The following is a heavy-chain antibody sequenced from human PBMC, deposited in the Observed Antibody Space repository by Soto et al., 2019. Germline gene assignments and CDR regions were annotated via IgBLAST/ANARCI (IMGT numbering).Heavy chain of an antibody. V-gene: IGHV4-59*01. CDR3: AKFTVAGTSHNWFDP. D-gene: IGHD6-19*01. J-gene: IGHJ5*02. Sequence: SETLSLTCTVSGGSIISYYWSWIRQPPGKGLEWIGYIYYSGSTNYNPSLKSRVTISVDTSKNQFSLKLSSVTAADTAVYYCAKFTVAGTSHNWFDPWGQGTLVTVSS. CDR1: GGSIISYY. CDR2: IYYSGST.